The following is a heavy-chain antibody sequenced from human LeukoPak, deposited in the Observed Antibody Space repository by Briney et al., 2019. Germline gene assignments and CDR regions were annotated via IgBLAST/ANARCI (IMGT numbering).Heavy chain of an antibody. CDR1: GYTFTGYY. CDR3: ARGHTFVSSWYDYYYYYYMDV. Sequence: ASVKVSCKASGYTFTGYYMHWVRQAPGQGLEWMGWINPNSGGTNYAQKFQGRVTMTRDTSISTAYMELSRLRSDDTAVYYCARGHTFVSSWYDYYYYYYMDVWGKGTTVTVSS. D-gene: IGHD6-13*01. J-gene: IGHJ6*03. V-gene: IGHV1-2*02. CDR2: INPNSGGT.